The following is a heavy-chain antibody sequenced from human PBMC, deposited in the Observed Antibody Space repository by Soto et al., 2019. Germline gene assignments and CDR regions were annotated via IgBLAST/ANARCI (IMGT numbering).Heavy chain of an antibody. CDR2: IRSGGSIK. CDR1: GFIFSDYY. Sequence: SLRLSFTSSGFIFSDYYMGWIRQAPGKGLEWVSYIRSGGSIKYYSDSVRGRFIISRDNAKNSVFLQMDSLSVEDTAVYYCVRDRLATNYYFDYWGQGALVTVSS. D-gene: IGHD3-16*01. V-gene: IGHV3-11*01. CDR3: VRDRLATNYYFDY. J-gene: IGHJ4*02.